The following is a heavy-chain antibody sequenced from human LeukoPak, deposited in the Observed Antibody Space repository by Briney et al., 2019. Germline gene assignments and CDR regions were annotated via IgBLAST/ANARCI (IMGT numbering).Heavy chain of an antibody. D-gene: IGHD2-21*02. CDR1: GYSISSGYD. V-gene: IGHV4-38-2*02. CDR2: IYHSGST. J-gene: IGHJ3*02. CDR3: ARDGVPYCGGDCYERPLAFDI. Sequence: SETLSLTCTVSGYSISSGYDWGWIRPPPGKGLEWSGSIYHSGSTYYNPSLKSRVTISVDTSKNQFSLKLSSVTAADTAVYYCARDGVPYCGGDCYERPLAFDIWGQGTMVTVSS.